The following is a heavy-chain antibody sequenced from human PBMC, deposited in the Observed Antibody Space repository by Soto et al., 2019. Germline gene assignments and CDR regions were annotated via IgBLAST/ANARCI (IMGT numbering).Heavy chain of an antibody. CDR2: ISNDGGKK. CDR3: ARSIAVAGLDY. J-gene: IGHJ4*02. Sequence: RLSCAASGFSFSTYAMHWVRQAPGKGLEWVAVISNDGGKKYFGDSVKGRFTISRDNSKNTVYLQMNGLRDEDTAVYYCARSIAVAGLDYWGQGTQVTVSS. CDR1: GFSFSTYA. V-gene: IGHV3-30-3*01. D-gene: IGHD6-19*01.